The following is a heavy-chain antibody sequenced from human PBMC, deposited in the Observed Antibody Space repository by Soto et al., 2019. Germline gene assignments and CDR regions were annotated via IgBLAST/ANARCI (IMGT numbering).Heavy chain of an antibody. CDR3: AKDSSPVVVVASAFDF. D-gene: IGHD2-15*01. Sequence: EVQLLESGGGLVQPGESLRLSCAASGFTFSTSGMTWVRQAPGKGLEWVSGISGRGSATYYADSVKGRFTISRDDSKNTLSLQMHSLRVEDTALDYCAKDSSPVVVVASAFDFWGQGTMVTVSS. CDR2: ISGRGSAT. J-gene: IGHJ3*01. V-gene: IGHV3-23*01. CDR1: GFTFSTSG.